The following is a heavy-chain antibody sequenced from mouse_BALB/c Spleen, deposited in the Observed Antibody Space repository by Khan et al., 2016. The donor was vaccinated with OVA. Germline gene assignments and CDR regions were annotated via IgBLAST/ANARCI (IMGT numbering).Heavy chain of an antibody. CDR3: ATIFYSKRYYAMDY. CDR1: GFSSTNYG. D-gene: IGHD2-5*01. CDR2: IWAGGDT. J-gene: IGHJ4*01. Sequence: VQLQESGPGLVAPSQTLSITCTVSGFSSTNYGVNWVRQPPGKGLEWLGVIWAGGDTNYNSALMSRLSISKDKSKSQVFLRMNSLQTDDTDVYYCATIFYSKRYYAMDYWGQGTSVTVSS. V-gene: IGHV2-9*02.